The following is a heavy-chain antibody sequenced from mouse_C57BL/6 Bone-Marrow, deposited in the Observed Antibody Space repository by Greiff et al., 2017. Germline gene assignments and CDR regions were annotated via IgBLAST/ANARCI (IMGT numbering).Heavy chain of an antibody. CDR3: VRGGFFLRLDY. V-gene: IGHV1-26*01. Sequence: EVQLQQSGPELVKPGASVKISCKASGYTFTDYYMNWVKQSHGKSLEWIGDINPNNGGTSYNQKFKGKATLTVDKSSSTAYMELRSLTSEDSAVYYCVRGGFFLRLDYWGQGTTLTVSS. D-gene: IGHD1-1*01. CDR2: INPNNGGT. CDR1: GYTFTDYY. J-gene: IGHJ2*01.